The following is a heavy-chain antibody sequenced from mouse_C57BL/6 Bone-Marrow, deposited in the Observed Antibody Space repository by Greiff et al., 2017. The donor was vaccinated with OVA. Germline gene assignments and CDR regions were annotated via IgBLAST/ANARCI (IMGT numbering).Heavy chain of an antibody. CDR1: GFNIKNTY. D-gene: IGHD1-1*01. CDR2: IDPANGNT. Sequence: EVQLQESVAELVRPGASVKLSCTASGFNIKNTYMHWVKQRPEQGLEWIGRIDPANGNTKYAPKFQGKATITADTSSNTAYLQLSSLTSEDTAIYYCAPHYYGSLYYFDYWGQGTTLTVSS. V-gene: IGHV14-3*01. CDR3: APHYYGSLYYFDY. J-gene: IGHJ2*01.